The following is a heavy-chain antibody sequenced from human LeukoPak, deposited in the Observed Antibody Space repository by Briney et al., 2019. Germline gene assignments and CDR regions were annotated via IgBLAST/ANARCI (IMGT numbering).Heavy chain of an antibody. D-gene: IGHD1-1*01. Sequence: GGSLRLSCAASGFTFTTYAMSWVRQAPGKGLEWVSGISGTGDSTYYANSVKGRFTISRDNSKDTLYLQMDSLRAEDTALYYCAKDLTTGTLSFDYWGQGTLVTVSS. CDR1: GFTFTTYA. J-gene: IGHJ4*02. CDR2: ISGTGDST. V-gene: IGHV3-23*01. CDR3: AKDLTTGTLSFDY.